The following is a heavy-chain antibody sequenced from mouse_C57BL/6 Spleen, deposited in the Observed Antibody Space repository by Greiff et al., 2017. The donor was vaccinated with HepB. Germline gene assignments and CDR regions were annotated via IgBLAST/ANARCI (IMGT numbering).Heavy chain of an antibody. CDR2: IWSGGST. CDR1: GFSLTSYG. V-gene: IGHV2-2*01. Sequence: QVQLQQSGPGLVQPSQSLSITCTVSGFSLTSYGVHWVRQSPGKGLEWLGVIWSGGSTDYNAAFISRLSISKDNSKSQVVFKMNSLQADDTAIYYCARGVGNYVAYWGQGTLVTVSA. D-gene: IGHD2-1*01. J-gene: IGHJ3*01. CDR3: ARGVGNYVAY.